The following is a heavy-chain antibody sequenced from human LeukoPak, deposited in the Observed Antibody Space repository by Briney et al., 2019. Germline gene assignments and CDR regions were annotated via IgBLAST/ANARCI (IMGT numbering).Heavy chain of an antibody. CDR2: ISWNSGSI. CDR1: GFSFDDYA. CDR3: AKDKGYSSSRYYFDY. D-gene: IGHD6-13*01. V-gene: IGHV3-9*03. J-gene: IGHJ4*02. Sequence: GRSLRLSCAASGFSFDDYAMHWVRQAPGKGLEWVSGISWNSGSIGYADSVKGRFTISRDNANNSLYLQMNSLRAEDMALYYCAKDKGYSSSRYYFDYWGQGTLVTVSS.